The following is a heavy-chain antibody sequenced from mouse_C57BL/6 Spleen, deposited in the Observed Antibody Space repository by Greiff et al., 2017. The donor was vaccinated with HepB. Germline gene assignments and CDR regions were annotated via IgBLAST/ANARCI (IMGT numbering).Heavy chain of an antibody. V-gene: IGHV1-80*01. CDR2: IYPGDGDT. J-gene: IGHJ3*01. D-gene: IGHD1-1*01. Sequence: QVQLQQSGAELVKPGASVKISCKASGYAFSSYWMNWVKQRPGKGLEWIGQIYPGDGDTNYNGKFKGKATLTADKSSSTAYMQLSSLTSEDSAVYFCARSYYYGSSSSWFAYWGQGTLVTVSA. CDR3: ARSYYYGSSSSWFAY. CDR1: GYAFSSYW.